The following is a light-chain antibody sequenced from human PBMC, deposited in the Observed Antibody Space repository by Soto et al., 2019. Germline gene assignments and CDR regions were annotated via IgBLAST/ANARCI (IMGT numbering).Light chain of an antibody. V-gene: IGKV4-1*01. CDR3: QQYYTSPTWT. Sequence: DIVMTQSPDSLAVSLGESATINCKSSQSIFYSSNNKNYLAWYQQRPGQPPKLLIYWASTRESGVPDRFSGSGSGTDFTLTISSLQAEDVAVYHCQQYYTSPTWTFGQGTKVEIK. J-gene: IGKJ1*01. CDR1: QSIFYSSNNKNY. CDR2: WAS.